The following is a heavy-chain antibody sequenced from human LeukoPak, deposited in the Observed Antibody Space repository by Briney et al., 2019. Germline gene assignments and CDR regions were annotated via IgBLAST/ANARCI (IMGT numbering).Heavy chain of an antibody. V-gene: IGHV4-39*01. CDR2: IYYRGTT. Sequence: SETLSLTCTVSGDSISSTSYYWGWIRQPPGKGLEWIGSIYYRGTTYYNPSVKGRVAISVDTPKNQFSLKLGSVTAADTAVYYCARQGTVITPFDYWGQGTLVAVSS. D-gene: IGHD4-17*01. J-gene: IGHJ4*02. CDR3: ARQGTVITPFDY. CDR1: GDSISSTSYY.